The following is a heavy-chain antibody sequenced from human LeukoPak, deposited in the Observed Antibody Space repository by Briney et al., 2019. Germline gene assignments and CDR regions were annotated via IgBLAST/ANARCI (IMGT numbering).Heavy chain of an antibody. V-gene: IGHV3-30*18. J-gene: IGHJ6*02. CDR1: GFTFSSYD. CDR3: AKVMEDSAGYYGNYYYYGMDV. Sequence: PGGSLRLSCAASGFTFSSYDMHWVCQAPGKGLEWVAVISHDGNDRYYADSVKGRFTVSRDHSKSTLYLQMNSLRAEDTAVYYCAKVMEDSAGYYGNYYYYGMDVWGQGTTVTVSS. D-gene: IGHD3-22*01. CDR2: ISHDGNDR.